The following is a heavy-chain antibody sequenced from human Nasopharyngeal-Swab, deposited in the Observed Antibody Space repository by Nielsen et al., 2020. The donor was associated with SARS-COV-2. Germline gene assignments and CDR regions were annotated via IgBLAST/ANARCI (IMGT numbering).Heavy chain of an antibody. CDR3: AKMAGYSSSWYGSSLIDY. V-gene: IGHV3-30*18. J-gene: IGHJ4*02. Sequence: GGSLRLSCAASGFTFSSYGMHWVRQAPGKGLVWVAVISYDGSNKYYADSVKGRFTISRDNSKNTLYLQMNSLRAEDTAVYYCAKMAGYSSSWYGSSLIDYWGQGTLVTVSS. D-gene: IGHD6-13*01. CDR1: GFTFSSYG. CDR2: ISYDGSNK.